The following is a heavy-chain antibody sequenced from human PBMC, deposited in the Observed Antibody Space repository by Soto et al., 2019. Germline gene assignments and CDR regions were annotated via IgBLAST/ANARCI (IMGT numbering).Heavy chain of an antibody. D-gene: IGHD3-9*01. J-gene: IGHJ4*02. Sequence: PSETLSLTCAVSGGSFSGYYWSWIRQPPGKGLEWIGEINHSGSTNYNPSLKSRVTISVDTSKNQFSLKLSSVTAADTSVYYCAASDVTPLDILTGLIVRWGQGTLVTVSS. CDR1: GGSFSGYY. V-gene: IGHV4-34*01. CDR2: INHSGST. CDR3: AASDVTPLDILTGLIVR.